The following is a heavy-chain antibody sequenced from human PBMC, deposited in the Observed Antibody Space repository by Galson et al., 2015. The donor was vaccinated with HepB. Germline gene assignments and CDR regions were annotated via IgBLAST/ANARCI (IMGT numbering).Heavy chain of an antibody. J-gene: IGHJ3*02. D-gene: IGHD4-23*01. Sequence: SLRLSCAASGFTFYNYGMHWVRQDPGKGLEWVAGIHYDGSKEYYADSVKGRFTISRDNSKSTLYLQIHGLRAADTAVYYCARHVWGWVKLRWPAGDAFDIWGQGTMVTVSS. CDR3: ARHVWGWVKLRWPAGDAFDI. V-gene: IGHV3-33*08. CDR1: GFTFYNYG. CDR2: IHYDGSKE.